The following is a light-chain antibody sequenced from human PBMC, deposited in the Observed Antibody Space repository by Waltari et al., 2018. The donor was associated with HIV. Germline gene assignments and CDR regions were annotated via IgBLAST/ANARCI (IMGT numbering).Light chain of an antibody. J-gene: IGKJ4*02. CDR2: AAS. Sequence: EMVLTQSPATLSLSPGERPTLSCRASQSVSSYLACYQQKPGQAPRLLIYAASNRSTVIPPSSRGSGSETEFTVNSSSQTPDAVAVYCWEQRSNLPLTFGGGTKVEIK. CDR3: EQRSNLPLT. V-gene: IGKV3-11*01. CDR1: QSVSSY.